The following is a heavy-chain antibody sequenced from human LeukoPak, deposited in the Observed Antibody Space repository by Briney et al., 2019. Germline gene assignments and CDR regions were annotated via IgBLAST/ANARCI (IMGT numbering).Heavy chain of an antibody. V-gene: IGHV3-30-3*01. CDR1: GFTFSTYA. J-gene: IGHJ4*02. D-gene: IGHD2-15*01. CDR2: ISYDGSNK. CDR3: AKDWATLDY. Sequence: GRSLRLSCAASGFTFSTYAMHWVRQAPGKGLEWVAVISYDGSNKYYADSVKGRFTISRDNSKSTLYLQMNSLRAEDTAVYYCAKDWATLDYWGQGTLVTVSS.